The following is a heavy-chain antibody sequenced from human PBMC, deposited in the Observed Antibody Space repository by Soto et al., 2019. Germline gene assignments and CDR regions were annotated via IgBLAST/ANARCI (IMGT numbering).Heavy chain of an antibody. CDR1: RFTFSTYE. J-gene: IGHJ4*02. Sequence: SLRLSCAASRFTFSTYEMHWVRQAPGKGLEWVSCISSSGSTVYYADSEKGRFTISRDNTRNSLYLQMNSLRDEDTALYYCVRYCTTTLCNGVATRTFDYWGQGTLVTVSS. CDR3: VRYCTTTLCNGVATRTFDY. D-gene: IGHD2-8*01. CDR2: ISSSGSTV. V-gene: IGHV3-48*03.